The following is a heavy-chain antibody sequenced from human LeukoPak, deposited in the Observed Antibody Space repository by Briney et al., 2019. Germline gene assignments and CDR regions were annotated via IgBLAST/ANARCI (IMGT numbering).Heavy chain of an antibody. CDR1: GGSISSGGYY. CDR3: ARDRRCGYSYDCAFDI. CDR2: VYYSGST. Sequence: KTSETLSLTCTVSGGSISSGGYYWSWIRQHPGKGLEWIGYVYYSGSTYYNPSLKSRVTISVDTSKNQFSLKLSSVTAADTAVYYCARDRRCGYSYDCAFDIWGQGTMVTVSS. J-gene: IGHJ3*02. V-gene: IGHV4-31*03. D-gene: IGHD5-18*01.